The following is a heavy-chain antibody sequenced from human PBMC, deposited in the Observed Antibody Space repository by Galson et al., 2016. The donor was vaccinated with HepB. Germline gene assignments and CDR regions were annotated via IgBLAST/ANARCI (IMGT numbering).Heavy chain of an antibody. CDR2: TSYHGTND. D-gene: IGHD3-10*01. J-gene: IGHJ1*01. V-gene: IGHV3-30*04. CDR3: ARGSYYGSGSHNFAEYFWH. CDR1: GFTFSSFA. Sequence: SLRLSCAASGFTFSSFAMHWLRQAPGKGLEWVSITSYHGTNDNYADSVKGRFTISRDNSKNTLYLQMNSLTIEDTAVYYCARGSYYGSGSHNFAEYFWHWGQGTLVTVSS.